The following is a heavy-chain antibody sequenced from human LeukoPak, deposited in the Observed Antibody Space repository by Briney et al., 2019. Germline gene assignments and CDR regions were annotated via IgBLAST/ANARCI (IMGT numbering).Heavy chain of an antibody. J-gene: IGHJ5*02. CDR1: GGSISSYY. CDR2: IYYSGST. Sequence: PSETLSLTCTVSGGSISSYYWSWMRQPPGKGLEWIGYIYYSGSTNYNPSLKSRVTISVDTSKNQFSLKLSSVTAADTAVYYCARQLDLGGWFDPWGQGTLVTVSS. CDR3: ARQLDLGGWFDP. D-gene: IGHD3-16*01. V-gene: IGHV4-59*01.